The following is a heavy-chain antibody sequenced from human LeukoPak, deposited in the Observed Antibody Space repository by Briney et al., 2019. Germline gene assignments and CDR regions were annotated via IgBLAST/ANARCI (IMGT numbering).Heavy chain of an antibody. Sequence: ASVRVSCKASGYTFISYDINWVRQSTGQGLEWMGWVNPNSGNTVYAQKFQGRVTMTRNTSISTAYMELSSLRSEDTAVYYCARYEPLLRYFQHWGQGTLVTVSS. CDR2: VNPNSGNT. D-gene: IGHD3-16*01. V-gene: IGHV1-8*01. CDR1: GYTFISYD. CDR3: ARYEPLLRYFQH. J-gene: IGHJ1*01.